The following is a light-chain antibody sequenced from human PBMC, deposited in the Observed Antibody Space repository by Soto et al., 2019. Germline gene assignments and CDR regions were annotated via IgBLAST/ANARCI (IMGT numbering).Light chain of an antibody. Sequence: EIVMTQSPATLSVSPGERVTLSCRASQSVKSNLAWYQQKFGQAPRLLIYGASTRATGVPARFSVSGSGTEFTLTISSLQSEDFAVYYCQHYNNWPPWTFGQGTKVEI. V-gene: IGKV3-15*01. J-gene: IGKJ1*01. CDR1: QSVKSN. CDR2: GAS. CDR3: QHYNNWPPWT.